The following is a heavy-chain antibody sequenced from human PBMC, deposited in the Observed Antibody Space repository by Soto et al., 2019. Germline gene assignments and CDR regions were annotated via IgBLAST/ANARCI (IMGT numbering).Heavy chain of an antibody. Sequence: SETLSLTCSVSGGSISSYSWSWIRQPPGKGLEWIGYIYYSGSTNYNPSLKSRVTISVDTSKNQFSLKLSSVTAADTAVYYCGRIQVVRGVTNWFDPWGQGTLVTVSS. CDR2: IYYSGST. CDR3: GRIQVVRGVTNWFDP. V-gene: IGHV4-59*01. CDR1: GGSISSYS. J-gene: IGHJ5*02. D-gene: IGHD3-10*01.